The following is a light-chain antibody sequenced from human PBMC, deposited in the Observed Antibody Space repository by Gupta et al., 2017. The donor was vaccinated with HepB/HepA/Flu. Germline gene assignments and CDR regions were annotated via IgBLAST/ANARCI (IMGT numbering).Light chain of an antibody. CDR3: QAWDSSTVV. CDR2: QDN. J-gene: IGLJ2*01. V-gene: IGLV3-1*01. CDR1: KLGDKY. Sequence: SYELTQPSSVSVSPGQTASITCSGDKLGDKYACWYHQKPGQSPGLVIYQDNKRPSGIPERFSGSYSGNTATLTISGTQAMDEADYYCQAWDSSTVVFGGGTKLTVL.